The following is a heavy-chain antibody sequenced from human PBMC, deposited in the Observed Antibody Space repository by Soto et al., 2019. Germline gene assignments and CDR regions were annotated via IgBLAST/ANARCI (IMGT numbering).Heavy chain of an antibody. CDR1: GYTFTGYY. CDR3: ARAGFYYYYGMDV. V-gene: IGHV1-2*02. Sequence: ASVKVSCKTSGYTFTGYYIHWVRQAPGQGLDWMGWINPSSGGTNHAQKFQGRVTMTTDTSLSTASMELNRLTSDDTAVYYCARAGFYYYYGMDVRGQGTTVTVSS. J-gene: IGHJ6*02. CDR2: INPSSGGT.